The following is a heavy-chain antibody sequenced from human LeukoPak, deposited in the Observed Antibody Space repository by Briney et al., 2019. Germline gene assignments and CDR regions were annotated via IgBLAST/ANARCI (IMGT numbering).Heavy chain of an antibody. V-gene: IGHV3-23*01. CDR2: VSGSGGRT. CDR1: GFTFSNYA. J-gene: IGHJ6*02. D-gene: IGHD1-1*01. Sequence: GGSLRLSCAASGFTFSNYAVSWVRQAPGKGLEWVSAVSGSGGRTYYADSVKGRFTISRDISENTVYLQMNSLRAEDTAVYHCARGQPGFYYYGMDVWGQGTTVTVSS. CDR3: ARGQPGFYYYGMDV.